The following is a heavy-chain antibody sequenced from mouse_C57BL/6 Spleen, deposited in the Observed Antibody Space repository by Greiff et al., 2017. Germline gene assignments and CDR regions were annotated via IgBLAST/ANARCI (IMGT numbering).Heavy chain of an antibody. J-gene: IGHJ2*01. D-gene: IGHD1-1*01. CDR2: IDPSGSYT. Sequence: QVQLKQPGAELVKPGASVKLSCKASGYTFTSYWMHWVKQRPGQGLEWIGEIDPSGSYTNYNQKFKGKATLTVDTTSSTAYMQLSSLTSEDSAVDDCARGYCGSRYVTYFDGWGQGTTLTVSS. V-gene: IGHV1-50*01. CDR3: ARGYCGSRYVTYFDG. CDR1: GYTFTSYW.